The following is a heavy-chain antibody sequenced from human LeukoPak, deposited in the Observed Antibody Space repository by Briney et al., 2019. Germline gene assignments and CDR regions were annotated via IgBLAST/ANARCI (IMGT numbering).Heavy chain of an antibody. Sequence: SETLSLTCTVSGGSISRYYWSWIRQPAGKGLEWIGRIYTSGSTNYNPSLKSRVTMSVDTSKNQFSLKLSSVTAADTAVYYCARGGSSSAYYYYYMDVWGKGTTVTVSS. D-gene: IGHD6-6*01. CDR3: ARGGSSSAYYYYYMDV. V-gene: IGHV4-4*07. J-gene: IGHJ6*03. CDR2: IYTSGST. CDR1: GGSISRYY.